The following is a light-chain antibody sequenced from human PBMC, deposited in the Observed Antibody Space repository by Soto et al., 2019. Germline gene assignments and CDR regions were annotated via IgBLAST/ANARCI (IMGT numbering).Light chain of an antibody. J-gene: IGKJ4*01. CDR3: QQRSNWPPV. CDR2: DAS. V-gene: IGKV3-11*01. CDR1: QSVSSY. Sequence: EIVLTQSPATLSLSPGERATLSCRASQSVSSYLAWYQQKPGQAPRLPIYDASNRATGIPARFSGSGSGTDFTLTISSLEPEDFAVYYCQQRSNWPPVFGGGTKWIS.